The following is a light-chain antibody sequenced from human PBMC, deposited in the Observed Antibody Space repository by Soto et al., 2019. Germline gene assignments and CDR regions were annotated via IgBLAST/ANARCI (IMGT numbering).Light chain of an antibody. CDR1: SXNIGGNS. CDR3: GSWDSSLSAYV. V-gene: IGLV1-51*01. CDR2: DDN. J-gene: IGLJ1*01. Sequence: QSVLTQPPSVSAAPGQKVTISCSGSSXNIGGNSVSWYQQLPGTAPKLLIYDDNKRPSGIPDRFSGSKSGTSATLGITGFQTGDEADYYCGSWDSSLSAYVLGTGTKFTVL.